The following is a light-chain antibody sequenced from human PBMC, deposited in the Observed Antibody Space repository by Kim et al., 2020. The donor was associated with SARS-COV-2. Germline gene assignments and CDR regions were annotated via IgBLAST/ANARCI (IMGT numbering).Light chain of an antibody. Sequence: EIVLTQSPGTLSLSPGERATLSCRASQSISSSNLAWYQQKPGQAPRLLIYGASSRATGIPDRFSGSGSGTDFTLTITSLEPEDFAVYFCQQFRTLWWTFGQGTKVDIK. CDR2: GAS. V-gene: IGKV3-20*01. CDR1: QSISSSN. J-gene: IGKJ1*01. CDR3: QQFRTLWWT.